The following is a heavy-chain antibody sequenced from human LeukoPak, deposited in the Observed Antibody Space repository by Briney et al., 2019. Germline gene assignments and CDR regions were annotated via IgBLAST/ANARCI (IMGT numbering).Heavy chain of an antibody. CDR2: IHQHGSKE. CDR1: GFNFRAYW. J-gene: IGHJ6*03. V-gene: IGHV3-7*01. Sequence: GGSLRLSCTTSGFNFRAYWMGWVRQAPGKGLEWVANIHQHGSKENYVDSVKGRFTISRDNAKNSLYLQMNSLRAEDTAVYYCARERYCSSTSYCYYYFMDVWGKGTTVTVSS. D-gene: IGHD2-2*01. CDR3: ARERYCSSTSYCYYYFMDV.